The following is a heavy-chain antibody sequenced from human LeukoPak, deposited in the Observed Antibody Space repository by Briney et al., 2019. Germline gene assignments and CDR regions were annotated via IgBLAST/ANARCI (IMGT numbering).Heavy chain of an antibody. CDR3: WGMAGSYYKRGFDY. D-gene: IGHD3-10*01. CDR2: ISAYNGNA. J-gene: IGHJ4*02. CDR1: GYTFTSYG. V-gene: IGHV1-18*01. Sequence: ASAKVSCKAPGYTFTSYGISSVRQAPGQGPEWMGWISAYNGNADYAQKLQGRVTMTEDTSTDTAYMELSSLRSEDTAVYYCWGMAGSYYKRGFDYWGQGTLGTVSS.